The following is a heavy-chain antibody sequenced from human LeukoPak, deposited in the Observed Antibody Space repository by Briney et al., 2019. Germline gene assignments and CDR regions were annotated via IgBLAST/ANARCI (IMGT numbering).Heavy chain of an antibody. CDR2: IIYSGTT. Sequence: SETLSLTCSVSGPSISNFYWSWIRQPPGGGLGWVGSIIYSGTTNYNPPLESRVTMSIDTSKNHLSLNLKSVTAADTAVYYCARDPIHRDDYNAEWGQGVLVSVSS. CDR1: GPSISNFY. CDR3: ARDPIHRDDYNAE. D-gene: IGHD5-24*01. V-gene: IGHV4-59*01. J-gene: IGHJ4*02.